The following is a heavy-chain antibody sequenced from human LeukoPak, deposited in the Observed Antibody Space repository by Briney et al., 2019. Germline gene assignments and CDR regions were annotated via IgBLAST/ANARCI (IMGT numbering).Heavy chain of an antibody. Sequence: SGTLSLTCAVSGGSICSSNWWSWVRQPPGKGLEWIGEIYHSGSTNYNPSLKSRVTISVDKSKNQFSLKLSSVTAADTAVYYCARRQQLVRGYFDYWGQGTLVTVSS. CDR1: GGSICSSNW. CDR3: ARRQQLVRGYFDY. D-gene: IGHD6-13*01. J-gene: IGHJ4*02. V-gene: IGHV4-4*02. CDR2: IYHSGST.